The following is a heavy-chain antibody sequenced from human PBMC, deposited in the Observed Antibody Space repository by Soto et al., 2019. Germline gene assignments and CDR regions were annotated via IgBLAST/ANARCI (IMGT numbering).Heavy chain of an antibody. D-gene: IGHD5-18*01. CDR1: GYTFTSYG. Sequence: SVKVSCKASGYTFTSYGISWVRQAPGQGLEWMGGIIPIFGTANYAQKFQGRVTITADESTSTAYMELSSLRSEDTAVYYCARDGGYSYESSSYWGQGTLVTVSS. CDR2: IIPIFGTA. CDR3: ARDGGYSYESSSY. J-gene: IGHJ4*02. V-gene: IGHV1-69*13.